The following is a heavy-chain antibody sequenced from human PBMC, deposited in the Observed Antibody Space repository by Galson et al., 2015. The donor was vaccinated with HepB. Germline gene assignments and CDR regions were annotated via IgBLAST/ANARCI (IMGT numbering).Heavy chain of an antibody. V-gene: IGHV3-30*04. CDR3: ARDLPYAGAAAGTFYYYGMDV. CDR2: ISYDGSNK. CDR1: GFTFSSYA. Sequence: SLRLSCAASGFTFSSYAMHWVRQAPGKGLEWVAVISYDGSNKYYADSVKGRFTISRDNSKNTLYLQMNSLRAEDTAVYYCARDLPYAGAAAGTFYYYGMDVWGQGTTVTVSS. J-gene: IGHJ6*02. D-gene: IGHD6-13*01.